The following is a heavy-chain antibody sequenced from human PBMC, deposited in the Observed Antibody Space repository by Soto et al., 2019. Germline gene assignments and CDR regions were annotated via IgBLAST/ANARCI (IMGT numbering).Heavy chain of an antibody. Sequence: PGGSLRLSCAASGFTFSSYAMSWVRQAPGKGLEWVSDISGSGGSTHHADSVKGRFTISRDNSKNTLYLQMNSLRAEDTAVYYCAKDSPYSSSWYDFDYWGQGTLVTVSS. CDR3: AKDSPYSSSWYDFDY. CDR2: ISGSGGST. V-gene: IGHV3-23*01. J-gene: IGHJ4*02. CDR1: GFTFSSYA. D-gene: IGHD6-13*01.